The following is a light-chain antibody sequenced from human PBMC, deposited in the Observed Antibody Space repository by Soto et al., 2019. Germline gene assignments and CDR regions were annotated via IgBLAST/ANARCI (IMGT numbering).Light chain of an antibody. V-gene: IGLV1-47*01. CDR2: RNN. J-gene: IGLJ2*01. CDR3: AAWDDSLSGRL. CDR1: SSNIGNND. Sequence: QAVVTQPSSVSGTPGQRVTISCSGSSSNIGNNDVFWYQQFPGTAPKLLIYRNNQRPSGVPDRFSASKSGTSASLAISGLRSEDEADYYCAAWDDSLSGRLFVGGTKVTVL.